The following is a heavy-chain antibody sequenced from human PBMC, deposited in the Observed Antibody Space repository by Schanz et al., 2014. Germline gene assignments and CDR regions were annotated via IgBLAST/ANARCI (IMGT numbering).Heavy chain of an antibody. V-gene: IGHV1-69*04. CDR2: IIPSLGLA. D-gene: IGHD2-21*01. CDR3: ARDRLECGAECYSVEVFEI. Sequence: VQLEQSGAEVKKPGSSVMVSCKASGGTFSSFGINWVRQAPGQGLEWMGRIIPSLGLAKYEQKFQDKVTITADTSTTTAYMELSGLRSEDTAVYYCARDRLECGAECYSVEVFEIWGQGTLVIVSS. J-gene: IGHJ4*02. CDR1: GGTFSSFG.